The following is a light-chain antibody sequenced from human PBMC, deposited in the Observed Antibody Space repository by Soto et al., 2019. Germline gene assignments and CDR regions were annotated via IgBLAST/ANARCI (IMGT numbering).Light chain of an antibody. Sequence: DIQMTQPPSTLSASVGDRVTITCRASQSVRNWLAWYQQKPGKAPKFLIYDASTLERGVPSRFSGSGSGTEFTLTISSLQPGDFATYYCQQYSSRSTFGQGTKVDIK. CDR2: DAS. CDR3: QQYSSRST. CDR1: QSVRNW. J-gene: IGKJ1*01. V-gene: IGKV1-5*01.